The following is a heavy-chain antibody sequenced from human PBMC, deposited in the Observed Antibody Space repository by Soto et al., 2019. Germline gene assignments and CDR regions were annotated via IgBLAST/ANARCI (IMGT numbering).Heavy chain of an antibody. CDR3: ARARHGLGWYYFDY. CDR2: IKQDGSEK. V-gene: IGHV3-7*01. CDR1: GFSFSSYW. J-gene: IGHJ4*02. Sequence: PGGCLRLSCAASGFSFSSYWMSWVRQAPGKGLEWVANIKQDGSEKYYVDSVKGRFTISRDNAKNSLYLQMNSLRAEDTAVYYCARARHGLGWYYFDYWGQGTLVTVSS. D-gene: IGHD2-15*01.